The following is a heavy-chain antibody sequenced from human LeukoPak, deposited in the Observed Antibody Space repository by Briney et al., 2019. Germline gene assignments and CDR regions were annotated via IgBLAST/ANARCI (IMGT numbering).Heavy chain of an antibody. D-gene: IGHD1-26*01. CDR3: ARDSELRDP. J-gene: IGHJ5*02. CDR2: ISSSSSTI. V-gene: IGHV3-48*01. Sequence: GGSLRLSCAASGFTFNTYSMNWVRQAPGKGLEWVSYISSSSSTIYYADSVKGRFTISRDNAKNSLYLQMNSLRAEDTAVYYCARDSELRDPWGQGTLVTVSS. CDR1: GFTFNTYS.